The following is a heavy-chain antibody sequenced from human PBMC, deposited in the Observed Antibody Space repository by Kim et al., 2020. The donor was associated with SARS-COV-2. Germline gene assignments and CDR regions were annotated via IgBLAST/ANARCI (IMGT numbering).Heavy chain of an antibody. CDR2: ISAYNGNT. D-gene: IGHD3-10*01. CDR1: GYTFTSYG. CDR3: ARGVYYYGSGSYYNGEYFQH. Sequence: ASVKVSCKASGYTFTSYGISWVRQAPGQGLEWMGWISAYNGNTNYAQKLQGIVTMTTDTSTSTAYMELRSLRSDDTAVYYCARGVYYYGSGSYYNGEYFQHWGQSTLVTVSS. V-gene: IGHV1-18*01. J-gene: IGHJ1*01.